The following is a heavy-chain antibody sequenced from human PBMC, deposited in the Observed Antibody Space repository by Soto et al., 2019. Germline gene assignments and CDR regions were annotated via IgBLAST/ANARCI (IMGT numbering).Heavy chain of an antibody. V-gene: IGHV3-23*01. CDR1: GFTFSSYA. J-gene: IGHJ4*02. CDR3: VKETVAAAYVETSPFDF. CDR2: ISGSGGST. Sequence: PGGSLRLSCAASGFTFSSYAMSWVRQAPGKGLEWVSAISGSGGSTYYADSVKGRFTISRDNSKNTLYLQMNSLRAEDTAVYYCVKETVAAAYVETSPFDFWGQGTLVTVSS. D-gene: IGHD2-15*01.